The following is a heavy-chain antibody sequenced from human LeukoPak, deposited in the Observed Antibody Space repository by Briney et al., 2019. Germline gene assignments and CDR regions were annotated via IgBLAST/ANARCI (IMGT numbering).Heavy chain of an antibody. Sequence: SETLSLTCTVSGGSISSSSYYWGWIRQPPGKGLEWIGSIYYSGSTYYNPSLKSRVTISVDTSKNQFSLKLSSVTAADTAVYYCARELIASSWYAPKGLHDAFDIWGQGTMVTVSS. CDR2: IYYSGST. J-gene: IGHJ3*02. V-gene: IGHV4-39*07. D-gene: IGHD6-13*01. CDR1: GGSISSSSYY. CDR3: ARELIASSWYAPKGLHDAFDI.